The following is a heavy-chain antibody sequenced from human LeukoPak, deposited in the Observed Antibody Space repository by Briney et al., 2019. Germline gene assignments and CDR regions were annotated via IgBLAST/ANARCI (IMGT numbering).Heavy chain of an antibody. J-gene: IGHJ4*02. CDR3: ARDLMVRGVIQYSLAGVYGY. V-gene: IGHV3-30*04. Sequence: PGGSLRLSCAASGFTFSSYAMHWVRQAPGKGLEWVAVISYDGSNKYYADSVKGRFTISRDNSKNTLYLQMNSLRAEVTAVYYCARDLMVRGVIQYSLAGVYGYWGQGTLVTVSS. CDR2: ISYDGSNK. D-gene: IGHD3-10*01. CDR1: GFTFSSYA.